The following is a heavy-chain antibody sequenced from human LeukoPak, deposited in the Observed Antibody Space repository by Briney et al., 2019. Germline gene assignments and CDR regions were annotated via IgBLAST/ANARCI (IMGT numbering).Heavy chain of an antibody. V-gene: IGHV4-59*12. J-gene: IGHJ4*02. CDR3: ARERYFDSSGNFFELGY. CDR2: MDDSGST. Sequence: PSETLSLTCSVSGGSISRYYWSWTRQSPGKGLEWIGYMDDSGSTNYNPSLKSRVTISVDTSKKQFSLKLSSVTAADTAVYYCARERYFDSSGNFFELGYWGPGTLVTVSS. D-gene: IGHD3-22*01. CDR1: GGSISRYY.